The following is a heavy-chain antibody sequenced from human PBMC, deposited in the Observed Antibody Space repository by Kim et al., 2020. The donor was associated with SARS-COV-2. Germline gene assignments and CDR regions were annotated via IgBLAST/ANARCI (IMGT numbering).Heavy chain of an antibody. CDR3: AKDIGYSSSWYATANYYYYCIDV. CDR2: ISGDGGST. V-gene: IGHV3-43*02. CDR1: GFTFDDYA. D-gene: IGHD6-13*01. Sequence: GGSLRLSCAASGFTFDDYAMHWVRQAPGKGLEWVSLISGDGGSTYYADSVKGRFTISRDNSKNSLYLQMNSLRTEDTALYYCAKDIGYSSSWYATANYYYYCIDVWGQGNTVTVSS. J-gene: IGHJ6*02.